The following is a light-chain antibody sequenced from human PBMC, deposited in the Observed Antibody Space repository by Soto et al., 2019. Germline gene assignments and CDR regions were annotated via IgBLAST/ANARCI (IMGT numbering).Light chain of an antibody. CDR3: QQYDNVPWT. J-gene: IGKJ1*01. CDR1: QDINNF. V-gene: IGKV1-33*01. CDR2: SAF. Sequence: DLQMTQSPSSLSASVGDRVTITCQASQDINNFLNWYQQKPGKAPELLIFSAFTSEAGVTSRFSGSGSGTDFTLTISSVQPEDTATYFCQQYDNVPWTFGQGTRVEIK.